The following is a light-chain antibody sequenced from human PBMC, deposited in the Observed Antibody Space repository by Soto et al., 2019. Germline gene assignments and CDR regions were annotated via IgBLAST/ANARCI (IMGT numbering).Light chain of an antibody. V-gene: IGKV3-11*01. Sequence: IVLTQSPATLSLSPGERATLSCRAGQSISSYLAWYQQKPGQAPRLLIYDASNRATGIPARFSGSGSGTDFTLTISSLEPEDFAVYYCQQRSTSFGQGTRLEIK. CDR2: DAS. CDR1: QSISSY. CDR3: QQRSTS. J-gene: IGKJ5*01.